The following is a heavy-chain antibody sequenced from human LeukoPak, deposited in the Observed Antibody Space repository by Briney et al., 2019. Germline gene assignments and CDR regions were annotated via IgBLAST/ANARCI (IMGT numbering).Heavy chain of an antibody. CDR3: ARRLPAYYYYYYGMDV. CDR1: GGTFSSYA. CDR2: IIPILGIA. Sequence: ASVKVSCKASGGTFSSYAISWVRQAPGQGLERMGRIIPILGIANYAQKFQGRVTITADKSTSTAYMELSSLRSEDTAVYYCARRLPAYYYYYYGMDVWGQGTTVTVPS. D-gene: IGHD4-11*01. V-gene: IGHV1-69*04. J-gene: IGHJ6*02.